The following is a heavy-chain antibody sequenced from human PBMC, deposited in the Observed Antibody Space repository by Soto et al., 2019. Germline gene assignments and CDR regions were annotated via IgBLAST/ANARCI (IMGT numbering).Heavy chain of an antibody. CDR2: MNPNSGNT. D-gene: IGHD6-13*01. V-gene: IGHV1-8*01. CDR1: GYTFTSYD. Sequence: QVQLVQSGAEVKKPGASVKVSCKASGYTFTSYDINWVRQATGQGLEWMGWMNPNSGNTDYAQKVPGRVPMTRHTSLSTAYMELSSLRSQDTAVYYWAIVRSAAGAGWFDPGGQGTLVTVSS. CDR3: AIVRSAAGAGWFDP. J-gene: IGHJ5*02.